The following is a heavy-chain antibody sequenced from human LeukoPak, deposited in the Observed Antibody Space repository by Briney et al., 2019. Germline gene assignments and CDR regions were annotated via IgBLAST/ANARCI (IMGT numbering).Heavy chain of an antibody. J-gene: IGHJ4*02. CDR3: ARDIRVVGATLYFDF. CDR2: IHYSGST. D-gene: IGHD1-26*01. CDR1: GGSVSGHY. Sequence: SETLSLTCTVSGGSVSGHYWSWLRQPPGKGLEWIGHIHYSGSTNYNAPLKSRVTMSVDTSKNHFSLNLSSVTAADTAVYYCARDIRVVGATLYFDFWGQGTLVTVSS. V-gene: IGHV4-59*02.